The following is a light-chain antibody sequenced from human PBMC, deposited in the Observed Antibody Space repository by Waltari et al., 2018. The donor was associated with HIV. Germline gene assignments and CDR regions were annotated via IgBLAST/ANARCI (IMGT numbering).Light chain of an antibody. CDR2: GAS. CDR3: KQDNNWPPEIA. V-gene: IGKV3-15*01. J-gene: IGKJ3*01. CDR1: QSVSSH. Sequence: ELVLTQTPATLSVSPGERATHSCRARQSVSSHLAWYQQKPGPVPGHLVFGASNRATGIRARFSGSVSGTQFTGTMISRQSEDFAVCYCKQDNNWPPEIAFGPGTKVDIK.